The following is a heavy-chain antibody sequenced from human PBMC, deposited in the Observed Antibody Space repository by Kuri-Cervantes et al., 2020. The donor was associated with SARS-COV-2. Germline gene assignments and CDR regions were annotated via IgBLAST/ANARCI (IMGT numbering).Heavy chain of an antibody. CDR1: GFTFDSYA. CDR2: ISGSGLTT. Sequence: GESLKISCAASGFTFDSYAMSWVRQAPGKGLEWVSTISGSGLTTYYADSVKGRFTISRDNSKNSLYLQMNSLRTEDTAFYYCVKGVHFYYYGMDVWGQGTPVTVSS. V-gene: IGHV3-23*01. CDR3: VKGVHFYYYGMDV. J-gene: IGHJ6*02.